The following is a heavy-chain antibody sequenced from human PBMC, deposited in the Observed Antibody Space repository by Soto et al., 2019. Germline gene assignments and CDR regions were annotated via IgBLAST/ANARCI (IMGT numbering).Heavy chain of an antibody. CDR2: IWYDGSNK. D-gene: IGHD6-19*01. CDR1: GFTFSSYG. CDR3: ARGFRYSSGWYVDY. J-gene: IGHJ4*02. V-gene: IGHV3-33*01. Sequence: QVQLVESGGGVVQPGRSLRLSCAASGFTFSSYGMHWVRQAPGKGLEWVAVIWYDGSNKYYADSVKGRFTISRDTSKNTLYLQMNSLRAEDTSVYYCARGFRYSSGWYVDYWGQGTLVTVSS.